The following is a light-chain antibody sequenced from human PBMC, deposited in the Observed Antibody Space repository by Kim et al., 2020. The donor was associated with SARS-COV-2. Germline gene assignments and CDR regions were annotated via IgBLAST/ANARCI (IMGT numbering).Light chain of an antibody. Sequence: QSALTQPASVSGSPGQSITISCTGTSSDVGRYNLVSWYQLHPGRAPKLMIYEVTKWPSGVSNRFSGSKSGNTASLTISGLQAEDEADYYCCSYAGSSTLIFGGGTSLTVL. CDR1: SSDVGRYNL. CDR3: CSYAGSSTLI. V-gene: IGLV2-23*02. CDR2: EVT. J-gene: IGLJ2*01.